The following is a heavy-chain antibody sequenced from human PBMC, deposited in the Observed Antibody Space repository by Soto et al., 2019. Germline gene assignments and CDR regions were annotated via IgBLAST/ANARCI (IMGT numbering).Heavy chain of an antibody. CDR1: GYMFTSYD. Sequence: ASVKVSCKASGYMFTSYDINGVRPAAGQRLEWLGRMNPNNGKTDYAQKFQGRLTMTRDTSISTVYMELSSLTSEDTAVYYCAKDFGGLYNWFDPWGQGTLVPVSS. CDR2: MNPNNGKT. D-gene: IGHD3-16*01. J-gene: IGHJ5*02. V-gene: IGHV1-8*01. CDR3: AKDFGGLYNWFDP.